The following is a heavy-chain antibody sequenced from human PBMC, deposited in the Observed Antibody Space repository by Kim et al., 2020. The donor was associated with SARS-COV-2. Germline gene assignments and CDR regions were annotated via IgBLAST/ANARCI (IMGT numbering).Heavy chain of an antibody. D-gene: IGHD5-12*01. Sequence: GGSLRLSCSASGFNFRSYWMSWVRQAPGKGLEWVANIKPDGSEKNYVDSVKGRFTLSRDNAENSLFLQMNGLTAEDTAVYYCAGGGGTRVDYWGQGTLVT. CDR3: AGGGGTRVDY. J-gene: IGHJ4*02. CDR2: IKPDGSEK. V-gene: IGHV3-7*01. CDR1: GFNFRSYW.